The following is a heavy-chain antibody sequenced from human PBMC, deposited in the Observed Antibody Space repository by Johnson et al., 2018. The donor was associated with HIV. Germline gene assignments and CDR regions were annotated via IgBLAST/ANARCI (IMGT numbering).Heavy chain of an antibody. D-gene: IGHD6-6*01. V-gene: IGHV3-7*01. J-gene: IGHJ3*02. CDR1: GFTFSSYW. CDR2: IKQDGSDK. CDR3: ARGGGYSIAAPSDAFDI. Sequence: VQLVESGGGLVQPGGSLRLSCAASGFTFSSYWMSWVRQAPGKGLEWVANIKQDGSDKYYADSVKGRFTISRDNSKNTLYLQMNSLRAEDTAVYYCARGGGYSIAAPSDAFDIWGQGTMVTVSS.